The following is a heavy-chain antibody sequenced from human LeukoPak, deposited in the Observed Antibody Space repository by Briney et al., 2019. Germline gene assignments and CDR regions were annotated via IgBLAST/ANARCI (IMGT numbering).Heavy chain of an antibody. V-gene: IGHV3-21*01. J-gene: IGHJ3*02. CDR3: APTITIFGGGAFDI. CDR1: GFTFSSYS. CDR2: ISSSSSYM. D-gene: IGHD3-3*01. Sequence: GGSLRLSCAASGFTFSSYSMNWVRQAPGKGLEWVSSISSSSSYMYYADSVKGRFTISRDNAKNSLYLQMNSLRAEDTAVYYCAPTITIFGGGAFDIWGQGTMVTVSS.